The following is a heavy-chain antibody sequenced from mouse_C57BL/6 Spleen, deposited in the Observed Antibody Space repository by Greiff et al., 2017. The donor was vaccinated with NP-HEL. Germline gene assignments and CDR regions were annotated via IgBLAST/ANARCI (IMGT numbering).Heavy chain of an antibody. J-gene: IGHJ2*01. Sequence: QVQLQQPGAELVRPGSSVKLSCKASGYTFTSYWIHWVKQRPRQGLEWIGDIYPAGGGTNYIEKFKNKATLTVDTSSSTAYMQLSSLTSEDSAVYYCARKSDDNYFDYWGKGTTLTVSS. CDR2: IYPAGGGT. CDR1: GYTFTSYW. D-gene: IGHD2-3*01. V-gene: IGHV1-55*01. CDR3: ARKSDDNYFDY.